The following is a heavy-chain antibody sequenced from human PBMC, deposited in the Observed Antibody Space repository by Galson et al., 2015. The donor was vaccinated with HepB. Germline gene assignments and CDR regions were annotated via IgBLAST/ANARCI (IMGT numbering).Heavy chain of an antibody. CDR3: AREVRSSGWYGGDYYYGMDV. CDR2: INPSGGST. J-gene: IGHJ6*02. D-gene: IGHD6-19*01. V-gene: IGHV1-46*04. CDR1: GYTFTSYY. Sequence: SVKVSCKASGYTFTSYYVHWVRQAPGQGLEWMGIINPSGGSTSYAQKLQGRVTMTRDTSTSTVYMELSSLRSEDTAVYYCAREVRSSGWYGGDYYYGMDVWGQGTTVTVSS.